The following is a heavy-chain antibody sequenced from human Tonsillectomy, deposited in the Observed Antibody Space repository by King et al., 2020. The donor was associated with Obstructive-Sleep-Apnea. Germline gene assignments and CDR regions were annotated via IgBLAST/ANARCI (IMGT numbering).Heavy chain of an antibody. CDR2: IYYSGST. CDR1: GGSISSYY. CDR3: ARDLVTMVRGVIIIPPGAFDI. Sequence: QLQESGPGLVKPSETLSLTCTVSGGSISSYYWSWIRQPPGKGLEWIGYIYYSGSTNYNPSLKSRVTISVDTSKNQFSLKLSSVTAADTAVYYCARDLVTMVRGVIIIPPGAFDIWGQGTMVTVSS. J-gene: IGHJ3*02. V-gene: IGHV4-59*01. D-gene: IGHD3-10*01.